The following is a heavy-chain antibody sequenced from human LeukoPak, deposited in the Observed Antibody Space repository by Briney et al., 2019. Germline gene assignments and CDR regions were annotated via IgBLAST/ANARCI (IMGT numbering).Heavy chain of an antibody. CDR2: ITSNGVST. J-gene: IGHJ2*01. CDR1: GFSFSSYA. D-gene: IGHD2-2*03. CDR3: ARDGFGSTGYFDL. Sequence: GGSLRLSCAASGFSFSSYAMHWVRQAPGKGLEYVSAITSNGVSTCYTNSVKGRFTISRDNSKNTLYLQMGSLRAEDMGVYYCARDGFGSTGYFDLWGRGTLVTVSS. V-gene: IGHV3-64*01.